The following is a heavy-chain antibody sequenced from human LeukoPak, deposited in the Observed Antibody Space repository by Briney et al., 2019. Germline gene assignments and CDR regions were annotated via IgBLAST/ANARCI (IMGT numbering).Heavy chain of an antibody. V-gene: IGHV1-18*01. J-gene: IGHJ5*02. CDR2: ISPYNGNT. D-gene: IGHD2-2*01. CDR3: ARVALIDIVVVPAALDNWFDP. CDR1: GYTFTSYG. Sequence: ASVKVSCKASGYTFTSYGISWVRQAPGQGLEWMGWISPYNGNTNYAQKLQGRVTITTDTSTSTAYMELRSLRSDDTAVYYCARVALIDIVVVPAALDNWFDPWGQGTLVTVSS.